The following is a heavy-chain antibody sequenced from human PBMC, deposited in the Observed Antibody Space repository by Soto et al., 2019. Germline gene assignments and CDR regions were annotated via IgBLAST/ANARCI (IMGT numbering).Heavy chain of an antibody. CDR1: GFSVSNFF. Sequence: GGSLRLSCAASGFSVSNFFMTWVRQAPGKGLEWVSVIYDGGRTFDADSVKGRFTISRDNSKNTVHLQMNTLRAEDTAVYYCARGIDDNGYCLESWGQGTLVTVSS. D-gene: IGHD3-22*01. J-gene: IGHJ4*02. CDR2: IYDGGRT. V-gene: IGHV3-53*01. CDR3: ARGIDDNGYCLES.